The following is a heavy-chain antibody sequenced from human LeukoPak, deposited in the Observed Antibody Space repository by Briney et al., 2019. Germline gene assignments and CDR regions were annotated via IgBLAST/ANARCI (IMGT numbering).Heavy chain of an antibody. Sequence: GGSLRLSCAASGFIFNSYGMHWVRQAPGKGLEWVAFIRYDGSNKYYADSVKGRFTISRDNSKNTLYLQMNSLRVEDTAVYYCATLPYYYDSSGSYYFDYWAREPWSPSPQ. CDR1: GFIFNSYG. J-gene: IGHJ4*02. CDR3: ATLPYYYDSSGSYYFDY. V-gene: IGHV3-30*02. CDR2: IRYDGSNK. D-gene: IGHD3-22*01.